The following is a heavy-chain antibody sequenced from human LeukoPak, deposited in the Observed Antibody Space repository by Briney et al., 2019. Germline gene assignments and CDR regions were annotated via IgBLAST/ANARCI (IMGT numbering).Heavy chain of an antibody. CDR3: ARDSAAAAVYYFDY. D-gene: IGHD6-13*01. V-gene: IGHV3-30*04. J-gene: IGHJ4*02. CDR2: ISIDGRDK. Sequence: PGRSLRLSCAASGFSFSSYAMLWVRQTPGEGLVWVAVISIDGRDKHYADSVKGRFTISRDNSKSTLYLQMNSLRAEDTAVYYCARDSAAAAVYYFDYWGQGTLVTVSS. CDR1: GFSFSSYA.